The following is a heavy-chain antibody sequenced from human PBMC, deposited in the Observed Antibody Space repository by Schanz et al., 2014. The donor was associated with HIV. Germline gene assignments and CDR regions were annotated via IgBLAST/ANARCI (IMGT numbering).Heavy chain of an antibody. CDR3: ARGRYYGSEFDY. CDR1: GYTFFDYA. Sequence: QVQLVQSGPEVKKPGASVRVSCETSGYTFFDYAINWVRQATGQGLEWMGWMNPNSGNTGYAQKFQGRVTMTRNTAISTAYMELSSLRSEDTAFYYCARGRYYGSEFDYWGQGTLVTVSS. V-gene: IGHV1-8*02. D-gene: IGHD3-10*01. CDR2: MNPNSGNT. J-gene: IGHJ4*02.